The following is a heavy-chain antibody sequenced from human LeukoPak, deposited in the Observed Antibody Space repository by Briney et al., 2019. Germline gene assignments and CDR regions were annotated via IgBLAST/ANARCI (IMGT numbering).Heavy chain of an antibody. CDR1: GFTFSSYS. J-gene: IGHJ4*02. CDR3: AFPVLTGFDY. V-gene: IGHV3-23*01. Sequence: GGSLRLSCAASGFTFSSYSMNRVRQAPGKGLEWVSAISGSGGSTYYADSVKGRFTISRDNSKNTLYLQMNSLRAEDTAVYYCAFPVLTGFDYWGQGTLVTVSS. D-gene: IGHD1-14*01. CDR2: ISGSGGST.